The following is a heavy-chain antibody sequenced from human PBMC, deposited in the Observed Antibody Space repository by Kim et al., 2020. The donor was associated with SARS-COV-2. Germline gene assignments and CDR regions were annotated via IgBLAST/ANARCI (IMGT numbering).Heavy chain of an antibody. Sequence: XVKVSCKASGGTFSSYAISWVRQAPGQXLXWMGGIIPIFGTANYAQKFQGRVTITADESTSTAYMELSSLRSEDTAVYYCXRDIRYLGNWFDPWGQGTL. D-gene: IGHD3-9*01. CDR1: GGTFSSYA. J-gene: IGHJ5*02. V-gene: IGHV1-69*13. CDR2: IIPIFGTA. CDR3: XRDIRYLGNWFDP.